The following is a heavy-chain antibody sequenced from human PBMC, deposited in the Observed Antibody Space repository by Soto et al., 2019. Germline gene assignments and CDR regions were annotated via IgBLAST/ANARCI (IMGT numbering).Heavy chain of an antibody. J-gene: IGHJ4*02. D-gene: IGHD3-10*01. Sequence: PWQTLSLTCAISGDSVSSNIAAWTWIRQSPSRGLEWLGRTFYRSNWNYDYAVSVTSRMTINPDTSRNQFSLHLKYVTPEDSAVYFCARVSHLGRGNNSWGQVTFVTFSS. CDR3: ARVSHLGRGNNS. CDR1: GDSVSSNIAA. V-gene: IGHV6-1*01. CDR2: TFYRSNWNY.